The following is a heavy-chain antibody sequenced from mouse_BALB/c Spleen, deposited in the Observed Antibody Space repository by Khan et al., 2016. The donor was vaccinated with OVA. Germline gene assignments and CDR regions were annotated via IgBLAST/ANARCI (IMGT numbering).Heavy chain of an antibody. Sequence: QIQLVQSGPELKKPGETVKISCKASGYIFTNYGMNWVKRAPGKGLKWMGWTNTYTGEPTYADDFKGRFAFSLETSASTAYLQINNLKNEDTATYFCARGALYYGRGKNAWFAYWAKGLWSLSLQ. D-gene: IGHD1-1*01. J-gene: IGHJ3*01. CDR2: TNTYTGEP. CDR1: GYIFTNYG. CDR3: ARGALYYGRGKNAWFAY. V-gene: IGHV9-3-1*01.